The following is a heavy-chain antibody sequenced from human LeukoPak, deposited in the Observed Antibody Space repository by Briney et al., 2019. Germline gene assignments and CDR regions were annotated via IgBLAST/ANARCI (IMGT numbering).Heavy chain of an antibody. J-gene: IGHJ4*02. D-gene: IGHD3-10*01. CDR3: AKDRGGLLSYYFDY. CDR1: GFTFSNHG. Sequence: GGSLRLSCAASGFTFSNHGFHWVRQAPGKGLEWVAVIWFDGSKKLYADSVKGRFTISRDDSKNTLYLQMNSLRDEDTAVYYCAKDRGGLLSYYFDYWGQGTLVTVSS. CDR2: IWFDGSKK. V-gene: IGHV3-33*06.